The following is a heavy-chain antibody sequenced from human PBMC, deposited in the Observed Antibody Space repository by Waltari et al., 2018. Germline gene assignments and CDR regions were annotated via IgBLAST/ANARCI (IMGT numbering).Heavy chain of an antibody. CDR3: ARARARGPKAFDV. D-gene: IGHD3-10*01. V-gene: IGHV1-2*04. CDR1: GYTFIDYY. J-gene: IGHJ3*01. CDR2: VNPNSGGT. Sequence: QVQLVQSEAEVRKPGASVKVSCQASGYTFIDYYVHWVRQAPGQGLEWMGWVNPNSGGTVYLRKFEGWVTFSTETSVNTDYMEITRLKSDDTVIYFCARARARGPKAFDVWGQGTRLTVSS.